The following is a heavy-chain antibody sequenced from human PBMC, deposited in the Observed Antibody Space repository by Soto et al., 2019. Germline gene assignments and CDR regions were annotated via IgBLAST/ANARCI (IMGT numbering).Heavy chain of an antibody. CDR3: ARDRGDSFDY. D-gene: IGHD5-12*01. V-gene: IGHV4-61*01. J-gene: IGHJ4*02. CDR1: GGSVSSGSYY. Sequence: QVQLQESGPGLVKPSETLSLTCTVSGGSVSSGSYYWSWIRQPRGKGLEWIGYIYYSGSTNYNPSLKSRVTISVDTSKNQFSLKLSSVTAADTAVYYCARDRGDSFDYWGQGTLVTVSS. CDR2: IYYSGST.